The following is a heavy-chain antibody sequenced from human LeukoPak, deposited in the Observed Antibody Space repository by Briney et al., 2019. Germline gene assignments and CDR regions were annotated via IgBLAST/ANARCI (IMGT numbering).Heavy chain of an antibody. CDR1: GGSISSGGYS. D-gene: IGHD3-3*01. V-gene: IGHV4-30-2*01. J-gene: IGHJ4*02. Sequence: SETLSLTCAVSGGSISSGGYSWSWIRQPPGKGLEWIGYIYHSGSTYYNPSLKSRVTISVDRSKNQFSLKLSSVTAADTAVYYCARVSSYYDFWSGPTFDYWGQGTLVTVSS. CDR2: IYHSGST. CDR3: ARVSSYYDFWSGPTFDY.